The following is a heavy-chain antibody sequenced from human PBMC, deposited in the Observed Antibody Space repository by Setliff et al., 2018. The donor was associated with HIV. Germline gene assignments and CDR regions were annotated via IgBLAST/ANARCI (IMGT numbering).Heavy chain of an antibody. Sequence: ASVKVSCKASGYTFTSYTMNWVRQAPGQGLEWMGCINCNAGNPTYAHGFTGRFVFSVDTPVSTAYLQIFSLKAEDTAVYYCTRDHTPPPNYDFWSGQLDLRNIFYYMDVWGTGSPVTVSS. V-gene: IGHV7-4-1*01. CDR1: GYTFTSYT. CDR3: TRDHTPPPNYDFWSGQLDLRNIFYYMDV. D-gene: IGHD3-3*01. J-gene: IGHJ6*03. CDR2: INCNAGNP.